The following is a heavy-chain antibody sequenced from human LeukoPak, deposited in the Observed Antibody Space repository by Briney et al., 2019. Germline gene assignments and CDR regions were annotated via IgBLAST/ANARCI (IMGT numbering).Heavy chain of an antibody. Sequence: PGGSLRLSCAASGFTFNSYVMTWVRLAPGKGLEWVSSISASGAAKYYADSVKGRFTISRDNSKNTLYLQMNSLRAEDTAVYYCARDYYDSSGYYYDYWGQGTLVTVSS. CDR3: ARDYYDSSGYYYDY. CDR2: ISASGAAK. J-gene: IGHJ4*02. CDR1: GFTFNSYV. V-gene: IGHV3-23*01. D-gene: IGHD3-22*01.